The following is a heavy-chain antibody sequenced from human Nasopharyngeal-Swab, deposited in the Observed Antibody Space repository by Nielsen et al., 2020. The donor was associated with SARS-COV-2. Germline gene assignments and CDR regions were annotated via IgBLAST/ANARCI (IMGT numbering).Heavy chain of an antibody. Sequence: ASVKVSCKASGYTFTSYAMHWVRQAPGQRLEWMGWINAGNGNTKYSQKFQGRVTITRDTSASTAYMELSSLRSEDTAVYYCARSTYCYDSSGYSFDYWGQGTLVTVSS. J-gene: IGHJ4*02. D-gene: IGHD3-22*01. CDR2: INAGNGNT. CDR1: GYTFTSYA. CDR3: ARSTYCYDSSGYSFDY. V-gene: IGHV1-3*01.